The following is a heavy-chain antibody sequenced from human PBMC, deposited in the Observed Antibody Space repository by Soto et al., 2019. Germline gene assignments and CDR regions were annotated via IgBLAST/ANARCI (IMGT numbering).Heavy chain of an antibody. V-gene: IGHV4-61*01. D-gene: IGHD1-26*01. Sequence: PSETMSLTCTVSDDSIKSDKYYWGWIQQPPGKGLEWIGYIYYSGNTNYNPSLKSRVTISVDTSKNQFSLKLSSVTAADTAVYYCARAQGYSGSYLADYWGQGTLVTVSS. J-gene: IGHJ4*02. CDR2: IYYSGNT. CDR1: DDSIKSDKYY. CDR3: ARAQGYSGSYLADY.